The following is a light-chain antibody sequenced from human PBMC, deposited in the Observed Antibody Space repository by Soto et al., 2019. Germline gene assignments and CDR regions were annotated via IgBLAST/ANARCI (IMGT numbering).Light chain of an antibody. J-gene: IGLJ7*01. CDR1: CSDVGGYNY. V-gene: IGLV2-14*01. CDR3: SSYTSSSTLV. CDR2: DVS. Sequence: QSVLTQPASVSGSPGQSITISCTGTCSDVGGYNYVSWYQQHPGKAPKLMIYDVSNRPSGVSNRFSGSKSGNTASLTISGLQAEDEADYYCSSYTSSSTLVFGTGTQLTVL.